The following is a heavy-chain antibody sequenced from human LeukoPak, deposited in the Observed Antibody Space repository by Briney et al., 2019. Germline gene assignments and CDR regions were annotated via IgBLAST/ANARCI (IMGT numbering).Heavy chain of an antibody. CDR3: ARAPKYYDSSGYFDY. D-gene: IGHD3-22*01. CDR1: GGSISSYY. Sequence: SETLSLTCTVSGGSISSYYWSWIRQPPGKGLEWIGYIYYSGSTNYNPSLKSRVTISVDTSKNQFSLKLSSVTAADTAVCYCARAPKYYDSSGYFDYWGQGTLVTVSS. V-gene: IGHV4-59*01. J-gene: IGHJ4*02. CDR2: IYYSGST.